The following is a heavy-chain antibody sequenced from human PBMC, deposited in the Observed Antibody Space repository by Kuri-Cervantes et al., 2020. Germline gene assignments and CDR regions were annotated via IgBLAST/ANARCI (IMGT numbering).Heavy chain of an antibody. D-gene: IGHD4-17*01. Sequence: SETLSLTCAVYGGSFSGYYWSWIRQPPGKGLEWIGEINHSGSTNYNPSLKSRVTISVDTSKNQFSLKLSSVTAADTAVYYCASLSYGDYTYYFDYWGQGTLVTVSS. CDR2: INHSGST. CDR1: GGSFSGYY. J-gene: IGHJ4*02. CDR3: ASLSYGDYTYYFDY. V-gene: IGHV4-34*01.